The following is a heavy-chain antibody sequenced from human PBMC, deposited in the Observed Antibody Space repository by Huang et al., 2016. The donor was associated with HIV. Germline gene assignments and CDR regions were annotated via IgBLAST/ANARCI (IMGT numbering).Heavy chain of an antibody. Sequence: INWFRHVPGKGLEWIGLIRSKRLGGTSKCAPSVRDRFSISRDEAKSVAYLQMESLKIEDTAVYFCSPSGDDYYYYYMDVWGKGTSVTVSS. CDR2: IRSKRLGGTS. D-gene: IGHD4-17*01. CDR3: SPSGDDYYYYYMDV. V-gene: IGHV3-49*03. J-gene: IGHJ6*03.